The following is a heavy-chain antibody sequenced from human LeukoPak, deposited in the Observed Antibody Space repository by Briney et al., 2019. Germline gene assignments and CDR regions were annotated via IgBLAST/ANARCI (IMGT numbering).Heavy chain of an antibody. V-gene: IGHV1-2*02. Sequence: ASVKVSCKASGYTFTGYYMHWVRQAPGQGLEWMGWINPNSGGTNYAQKFQGRVTMTRDTSISTAYMELSRLRSDDTAVYYCARDQYYYGSGSYYTHFDYWGQGTLVTVSS. D-gene: IGHD3-10*01. J-gene: IGHJ4*02. CDR3: ARDQYYYGSGSYYTHFDY. CDR2: INPNSGGT. CDR1: GYTFTGYY.